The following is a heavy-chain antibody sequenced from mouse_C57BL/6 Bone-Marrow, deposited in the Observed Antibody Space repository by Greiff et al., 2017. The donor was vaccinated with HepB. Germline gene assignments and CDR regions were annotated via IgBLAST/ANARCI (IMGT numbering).Heavy chain of an antibody. J-gene: IGHJ4*01. Sequence: QVQLKQSGAELVRPGASVKLSCKASGYTFTDYYINWVKQRPGQGLEWIARIYPGSGNTYYNEKFKGKATLTAEKSSSTAYMQLSSLTSEDSAVYFCARYLWLRRGAMDYWGQGTSVTVSS. CDR3: ARYLWLRRGAMDY. CDR1: GYTFTDYY. V-gene: IGHV1-76*01. D-gene: IGHD2-2*01. CDR2: IYPGSGNT.